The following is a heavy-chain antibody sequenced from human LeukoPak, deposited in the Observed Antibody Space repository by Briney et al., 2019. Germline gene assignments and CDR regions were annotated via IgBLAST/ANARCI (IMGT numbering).Heavy chain of an antibody. Sequence: GGSLRLSCAASGFTFSSYEMNWVRQAPGKGLEWVSYISSSGSTIYYADSVKGRFTISGDNAKNSLYLQMNSLRAEDTAVYYCARSGYDYVWGSYRLRRLVDYWGQGTLVTVSS. CDR3: ARSGYDYVWGSYRLRRLVDY. CDR2: ISSSGSTI. CDR1: GFTFSSYE. D-gene: IGHD3-16*02. J-gene: IGHJ4*02. V-gene: IGHV3-48*03.